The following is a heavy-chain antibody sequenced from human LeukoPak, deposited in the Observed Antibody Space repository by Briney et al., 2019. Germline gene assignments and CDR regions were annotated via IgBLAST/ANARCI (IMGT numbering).Heavy chain of an antibody. CDR3: ATTMGYLDYCSGGTCYSMLD. CDR1: GGTFSTYA. CDR2: IIPISGSA. D-gene: IGHD2-15*01. J-gene: IGHJ4*02. Sequence: SVKVSCKASGGTFSTYAISWVRQAPGQGLEWMGGIIPISGSAKYTQKFQGRVTITTDESTNTAYMELRSLRSEDTAVYYCATTMGYLDYCSGGTCYSMLDWGQGTLVTVFS. V-gene: IGHV1-69*05.